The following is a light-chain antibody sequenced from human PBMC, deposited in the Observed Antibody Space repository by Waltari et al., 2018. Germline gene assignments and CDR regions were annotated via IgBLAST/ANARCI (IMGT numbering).Light chain of an antibody. Sequence: QLVLTQSPSASASLGASVKLTCTLSSGHSSTVIAWLQPQPEKGPRYLMKVNSDGSHSKGDEIPDRFSGSSSGAERYLTISSLQSEDEADYYCQTGGHGTWVFGGGTKLTVL. J-gene: IGLJ3*02. CDR1: SGHSSTV. V-gene: IGLV4-69*01. CDR2: VNSDGSH. CDR3: QTGGHGTWV.